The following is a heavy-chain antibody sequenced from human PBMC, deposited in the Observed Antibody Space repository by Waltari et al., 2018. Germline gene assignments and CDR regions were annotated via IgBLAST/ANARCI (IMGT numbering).Heavy chain of an antibody. J-gene: IGHJ4*02. V-gene: IGHV3-74*01. CDR3: ARAGSYRFDY. D-gene: IGHD3-16*02. CDR2: IDSDGSPT. CDR1: GFTFSTYW. Sequence: EVQLVESGGGLVQPGGSLRLSCAASGFTFSTYWMNWVRQAPGKGLVWVSRIDSDGSPTNYADSVKGRFTISRDNAKNTLYLQMNNLGAEDTAVYYCARAGSYRFDYWGQGTLVTVSS.